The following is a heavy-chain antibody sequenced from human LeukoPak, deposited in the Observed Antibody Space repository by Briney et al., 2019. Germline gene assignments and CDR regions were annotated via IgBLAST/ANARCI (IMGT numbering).Heavy chain of an antibody. CDR3: ARAKGFTAYFDY. J-gene: IGHJ4*02. CDR2: ISSNGGST. Sequence: GSLRLSCAASGFTFSSYAMHWVRQAPGKGLEYVSAISSNGGSTYYANSVKGRFTISRDNSKNTLYLQMGSLRAEDMAVYYCARAKGFTAYFDYWGQGTLVTVSS. V-gene: IGHV3-64*01. CDR1: GFTFSSYA. D-gene: IGHD3-16*01.